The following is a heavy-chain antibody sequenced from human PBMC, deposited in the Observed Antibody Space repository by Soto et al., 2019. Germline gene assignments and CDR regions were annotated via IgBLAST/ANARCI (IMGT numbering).Heavy chain of an antibody. J-gene: IGHJ4*02. CDR1: GFSFNIFA. CDR2: ISGGGGST. D-gene: IGHD3-22*01. V-gene: IGHV3-23*01. Sequence: GGSLRLSCAASGFSFNIFAMSWVRQAPGKGLEWVSGISGGGGSTYYADSVKGRFTISRDNSNNTLYLQMNSLRAEDTAVYYCAKDPTSYDSSAQFDSWGQGT. CDR3: AKDPTSYDSSAQFDS.